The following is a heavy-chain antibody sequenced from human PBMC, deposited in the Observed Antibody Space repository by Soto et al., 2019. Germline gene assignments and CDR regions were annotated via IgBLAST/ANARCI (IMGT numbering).Heavy chain of an antibody. CDR3: ARHLGGSGSYNWFDP. CDR2: IYYSGST. CDR1: GGSISSGGYY. Sequence: SETLSLTCTVSGGSISSGGYYWSWIRQHPGKGLEWIGYIYYSGSTYYNPSLKSRVTISVDTSKNQFSLKLSSVTAADTAVYPCARHLGGSGSYNWFDPWGQGTLVTVSS. V-gene: IGHV4-31*03. D-gene: IGHD3-10*01. J-gene: IGHJ5*02.